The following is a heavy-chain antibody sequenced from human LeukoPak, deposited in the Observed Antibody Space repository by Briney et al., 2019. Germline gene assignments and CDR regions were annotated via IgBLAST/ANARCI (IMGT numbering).Heavy chain of an antibody. CDR3: ARGSLGDEYSSSSDFDY. CDR2: IYHSGST. V-gene: IGHV4-59*12. D-gene: IGHD6-6*01. CDR1: GGSISSYY. J-gene: IGHJ4*02. Sequence: SETLSLTCTVSGGSISSYYWSWIRQPPGKGLEWIGYIYHSGSTNYNPSLKSRVTISVDTSKNQFSLKLSSVTAADTAVYYCARGSLGDEYSSSSDFDYWGQGTLVTVSS.